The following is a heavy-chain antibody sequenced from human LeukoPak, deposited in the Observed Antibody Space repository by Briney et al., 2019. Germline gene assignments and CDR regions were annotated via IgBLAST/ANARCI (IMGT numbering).Heavy chain of an antibody. CDR2: ISSSSSYM. CDR1: GFTFRSYT. J-gene: IGHJ4*02. V-gene: IGHV3-21*01. Sequence: PGGSLRLSCAASGFTFRSYTMNWVRQAPGKGLEWVSSISSSSSYMYYADSMKGRFTISRDNAKNSLYLQMNSLRAEDTAVYYCARDRVVAPYYFDYWGQGTLVTVSS. D-gene: IGHD5-12*01. CDR3: ARDRVVAPYYFDY.